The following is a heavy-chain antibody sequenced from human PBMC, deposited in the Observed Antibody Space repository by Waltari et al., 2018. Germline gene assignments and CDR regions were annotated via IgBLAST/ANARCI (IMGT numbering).Heavy chain of an antibody. CDR3: ARVFGYYYYYMDV. CDR2: INDSGRT. V-gene: IGHV4-34*02. CDR1: GGSLSGYH. J-gene: IGHJ6*03. Sequence: QVQLQQWGAGLLKPSETLSLTCDVSGGSLSGYHWTWIRQPPGKGLEWIGEINDSGRTTYNPSLESRVTVSIDTANNQFSLRVRSVTAADTAVYYYARVFGYYYYYMDVWGKGTTVTISS. D-gene: IGHD3-3*01.